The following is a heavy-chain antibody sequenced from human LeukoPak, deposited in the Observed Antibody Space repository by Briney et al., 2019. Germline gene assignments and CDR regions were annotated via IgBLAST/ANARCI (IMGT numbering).Heavy chain of an antibody. CDR2: INPNSGGT. Sequence: ASVKVSCKASGYTFTSYYMHWVRQAPGQGLEWMGWINPNSGGTNYAQKFQGRVTMTRDTSISTAYMELSRLRSDDTAVYYCARARVAVAGHYRGFDAFDIWGQGTMVTVSS. CDR3: ARARVAVAGHYRGFDAFDI. D-gene: IGHD6-19*01. V-gene: IGHV1-2*02. CDR1: GYTFTSYY. J-gene: IGHJ3*02.